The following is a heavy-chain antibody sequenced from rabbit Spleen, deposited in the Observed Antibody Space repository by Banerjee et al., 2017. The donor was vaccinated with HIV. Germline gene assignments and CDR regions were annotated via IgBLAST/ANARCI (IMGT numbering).Heavy chain of an antibody. CDR1: GFDFSYYG. J-gene: IGHJ4*01. CDR2: IDPILDST. CDR3: VRDQDYTSGWGHWAKTNL. Sequence: QEQLVESGGGLVQPGGSLKLSCKASGFDFSYYGVSWVRQAPGKGLEWIGYIDPILDSTYYASWVNGRFTISSHDAQNTLYLQLNSLTAADTATYFCVRDQDYTSGWGHWAKTNLWGQGTLVTVS. V-gene: IGHV1S47*01. D-gene: IGHD4-1*01.